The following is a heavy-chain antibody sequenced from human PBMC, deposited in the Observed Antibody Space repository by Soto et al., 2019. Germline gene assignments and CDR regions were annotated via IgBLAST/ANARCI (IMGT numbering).Heavy chain of an antibody. CDR2: IYWNDAK. CDR1: GLSLNTTAVG. J-gene: IGHJ4*02. Sequence: SGPTLVNPTQTLTLTCTLSGLSLNTTAVGVGWVRQPPGKALEWLAVIYWNDAKRYSPSLKSRLTLTKDTSKNQVVLTMTNMDPVDTATYYCGPSSYSTGWSDYWGRGALVTVSS. V-gene: IGHV2-5*01. CDR3: GPSSYSTGWSDY. D-gene: IGHD2-8*02.